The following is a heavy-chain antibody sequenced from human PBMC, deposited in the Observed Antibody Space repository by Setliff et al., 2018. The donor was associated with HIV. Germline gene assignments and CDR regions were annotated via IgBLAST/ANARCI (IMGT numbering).Heavy chain of an antibody. CDR2: INHSGST. J-gene: IGHJ4*02. CDR3: ARVKTGISRAFDY. V-gene: IGHV4-34*01. CDR1: GGSFTNYY. Sequence: SETLSLTCVVYGGSFTNYYWSWIRQPPGKGLECIGEINHSGSTNYNPSLKSRVTVSVDTSKNQFSLRLTSVTAADTAFYYCARVKTGISRAFDYWGQGILVTVSS.